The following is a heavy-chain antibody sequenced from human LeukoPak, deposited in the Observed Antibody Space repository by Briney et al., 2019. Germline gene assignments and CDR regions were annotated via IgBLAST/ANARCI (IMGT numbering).Heavy chain of an antibody. CDR3: FTSGWPADI. V-gene: IGHV6-1*01. CDR2: TYYRSKWYN. Sequence: SQTLSLTCAISGDSVSSNSATWNWIRQSPSRGLEWLGRTYYRSKWYNNYAVSVKSRIVINPDTSKNQFSLQLNSVTPENTAVYYCFTSGWPADIWGQGTMVTVSS. J-gene: IGHJ3*02. D-gene: IGHD6-19*01. CDR1: GDSVSSNSAT.